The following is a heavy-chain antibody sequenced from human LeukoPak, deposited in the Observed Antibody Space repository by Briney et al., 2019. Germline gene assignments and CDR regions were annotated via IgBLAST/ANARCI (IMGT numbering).Heavy chain of an antibody. Sequence: ASVKVSCKASGYTFSIFGVTWVRQAPGQGLEWMGWIGAYNGNTNYAQKVQGRVTMTTDTSTSTAYMELRSLRSDDTAVYYCARAGATMTTHFDLWGQGTLVTVSS. CDR1: GYTFSIFG. CDR3: ARAGATMTTHFDL. J-gene: IGHJ4*02. CDR2: IGAYNGNT. D-gene: IGHD4-17*01. V-gene: IGHV1-18*01.